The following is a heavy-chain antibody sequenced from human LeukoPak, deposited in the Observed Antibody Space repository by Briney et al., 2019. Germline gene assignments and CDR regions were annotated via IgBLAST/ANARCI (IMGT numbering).Heavy chain of an antibody. CDR2: ISGSGGSV. V-gene: IGHV3-23*01. D-gene: IGHD3-3*01. CDR1: GFTFRSYA. Sequence: GGSLRLSCAASGFTFRSYAMAWVRQAPGKGLECVSAISGSGGSVRHADSVKGRFTISRDNSKNTLYLQMDNLRAEDTALYYCARDFWATNYYYGMDVWGQGTTVTVS. J-gene: IGHJ6*02. CDR3: ARDFWATNYYYGMDV.